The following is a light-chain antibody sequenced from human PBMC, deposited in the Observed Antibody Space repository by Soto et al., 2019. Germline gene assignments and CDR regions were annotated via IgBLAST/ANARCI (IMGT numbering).Light chain of an antibody. Sequence: QAVVTQPPSASGTPGQRVTISCSGSSSNIATKSVNWYQQLPGTAPKLLIYSNSQRYSGVPDRFSGSKSGTSASLAIRGLQSEDEADYYCAAWDDILNARYVFGTGTKLTVL. CDR1: SSNIATKS. J-gene: IGLJ1*01. CDR3: AAWDDILNARYV. V-gene: IGLV1-44*01. CDR2: SNS.